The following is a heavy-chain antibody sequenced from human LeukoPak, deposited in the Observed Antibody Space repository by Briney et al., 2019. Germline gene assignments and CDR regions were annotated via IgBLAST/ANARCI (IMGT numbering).Heavy chain of an antibody. D-gene: IGHD2-2*01. CDR1: GYTFTGYY. V-gene: IGHV1-2*02. CDR2: INPNSGGT. Sequence: GASVKVSCKASGYTFTGYYMHWVRQAPGQGLEWMGWINPNSGGTNYAQKFQGRVTMTRDTSISTAYMELSRLRSDDTAVYYCARSLPVAMRWYFDLWGRGTLVTVSS. CDR3: ARSLPVAMRWYFDL. J-gene: IGHJ2*01.